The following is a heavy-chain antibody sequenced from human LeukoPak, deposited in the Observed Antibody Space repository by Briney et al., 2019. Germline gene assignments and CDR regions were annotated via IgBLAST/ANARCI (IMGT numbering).Heavy chain of an antibody. V-gene: IGHV1-18*01. D-gene: IGHD2-2*01. J-gene: IGHJ6*03. CDR1: GYTFTSYG. CDR3: ARDQVVVVPAAIVPPFYMDV. Sequence: GASVKVSCKASGYTFTSYGISWVRQAPGQGLEWMGWISAYNGNTNYAQKLQGRVTMTRDTSTSTVYMELSSLRSEDTAVYYCARDQVVVVPAAIVPPFYMDVWGKGTTVTISS. CDR2: ISAYNGNT.